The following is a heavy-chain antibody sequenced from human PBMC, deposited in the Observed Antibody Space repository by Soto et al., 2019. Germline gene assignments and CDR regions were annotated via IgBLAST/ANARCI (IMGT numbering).Heavy chain of an antibody. D-gene: IGHD2-21*01. CDR3: AREYCGGDCYYYYYYYMDV. CDR2: INAGNGNT. Sequence: ASVKVSCKASGYTFTNYGITWVRQAPGQRLEWMGWINAGNGNTKYSQKFQGRVTITRDTSASTAYMELSSLRSEDTAVYYCAREYCGGDCYYYYYYYMDVWGKGTTVTVSS. J-gene: IGHJ6*03. V-gene: IGHV1-3*01. CDR1: GYTFTNYG.